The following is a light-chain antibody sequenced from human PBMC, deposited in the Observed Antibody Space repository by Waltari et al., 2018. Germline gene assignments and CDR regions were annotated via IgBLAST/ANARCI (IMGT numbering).Light chain of an antibody. CDR3: QQYYTYPWT. V-gene: IGKV1-5*03. J-gene: IGKJ1*01. Sequence: DIQMTQSPSTLSASIGNRVTIPCRASQSIGGWLAWYEQKSGKAPKVLIYEASSLESGVPSRFSGSGSGTEFTLTISSLQPGDFATYYCQQYYTYPWTFGQGTKVEIK. CDR2: EAS. CDR1: QSIGGW.